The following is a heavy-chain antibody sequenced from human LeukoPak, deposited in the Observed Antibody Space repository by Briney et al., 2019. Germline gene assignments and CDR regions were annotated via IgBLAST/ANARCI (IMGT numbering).Heavy chain of an antibody. D-gene: IGHD6-19*01. CDR1: GYTFTSYY. CDR3: AREGEKKQWLENEFDY. Sequence: ASVKVSCKASGYTFTSYYMHWVRQATGQGLEWMGWMNPNSGNTGYAQKFQGRVTMTRNTSISTAYMELSSLRSEDTAVYYCAREGEKKQWLENEFDYWGQGTLVTVSS. V-gene: IGHV1-8*02. CDR2: MNPNSGNT. J-gene: IGHJ4*02.